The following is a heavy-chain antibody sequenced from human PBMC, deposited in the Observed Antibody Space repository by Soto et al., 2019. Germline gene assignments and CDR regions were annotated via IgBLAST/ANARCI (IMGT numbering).Heavy chain of an antibody. Sequence: QVQLVESGGGVVQPGRSLRLSCAASGFTFCSYGMHWVRQAPGKGLEWVAVISYDGSNKYYADSVKGRFTISRDNSKNTLYLQMNSLRAEDTAVYYCAKDGARGGYSYGYFDYWGQGTLVTVSS. CDR2: ISYDGSNK. CDR3: AKDGARGGYSYGYFDY. D-gene: IGHD5-18*01. J-gene: IGHJ4*02. CDR1: GFTFCSYG. V-gene: IGHV3-30*18.